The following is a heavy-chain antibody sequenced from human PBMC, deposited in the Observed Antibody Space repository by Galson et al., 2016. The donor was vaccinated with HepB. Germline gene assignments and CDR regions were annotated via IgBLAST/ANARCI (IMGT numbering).Heavy chain of an antibody. CDR3: ATFDREADMWDLLT. D-gene: IGHD1-26*01. V-gene: IGHV1-24*01. CDR1: GYTLTELP. J-gene: IGHJ5*02. Sequence: SVKVSCKVSGYTLTELPMHWVRQAPGKGLEWMGGFDPEDGETIYAQKFQGRVTMTEDTSTDTVYMELSSLRSEDTAVYYCATFDREADMWDLLTWGQGTLVTVSS. CDR2: FDPEDGET.